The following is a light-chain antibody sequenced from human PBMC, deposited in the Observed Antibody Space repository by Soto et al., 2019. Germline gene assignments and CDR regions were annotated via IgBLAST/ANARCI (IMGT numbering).Light chain of an antibody. CDR2: GAS. Sequence: EIVMTQSPVTLSLSPGERATLSCRASEDIGNNLAWYQQKPGQPPRLLIFGASTRATNIASRFGGTGSGTEFTLTISSLQSEDFAVYYCQQYNNWPRTFGQGTKVDIK. V-gene: IGKV3-15*01. CDR3: QQYNNWPRT. CDR1: EDIGNN. J-gene: IGKJ1*01.